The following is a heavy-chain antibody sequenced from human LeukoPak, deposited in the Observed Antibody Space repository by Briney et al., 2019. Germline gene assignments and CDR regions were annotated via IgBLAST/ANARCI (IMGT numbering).Heavy chain of an antibody. Sequence: PGGSLRLSCAASRFTFSNYGMYWVRQAPGKGLEWVTFIPFDGSNKYYADSVKGRFTISRDNSKNTLYLQMNSLRAEDTAVYYCAKDHRVYDNSAFLDSWGQGTLVTVSS. CDR3: AKDHRVYDNSAFLDS. V-gene: IGHV3-30*02. D-gene: IGHD3-22*01. CDR2: IPFDGSNK. CDR1: RFTFSNYG. J-gene: IGHJ4*02.